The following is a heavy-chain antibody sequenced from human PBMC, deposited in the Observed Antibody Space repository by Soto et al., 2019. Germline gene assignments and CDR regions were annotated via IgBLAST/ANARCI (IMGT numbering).Heavy chain of an antibody. CDR3: AKVDYDILTGYRWYFDY. V-gene: IGHV3-23*01. CDR1: GFTFSSYA. Sequence: PGGSLRLSCAASGFTFSSYAMSWVRQAPGKGLEWVSAISGSGGSTYYADSVKGRFTISRDNSKNTLYLQMNSLRAEDTAVYYCAKVDYDILTGYRWYFDYWGQGTLVTVSS. D-gene: IGHD3-9*01. J-gene: IGHJ4*02. CDR2: ISGSGGST.